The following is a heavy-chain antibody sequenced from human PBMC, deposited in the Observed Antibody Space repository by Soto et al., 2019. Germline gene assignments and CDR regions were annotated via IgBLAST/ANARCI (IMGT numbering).Heavy chain of an antibody. V-gene: IGHV3-23*01. CDR1: GFTFSDYA. Sequence: PGGSLRLSCAASGFTFSDYAMAWVRQAPGKGLEWVSKIGGRDGSTDYADAVKGRFTISRDNTKNTLHLQMSSLRAEDTALYYCAREDSGWYGEFSQHWGQGTLVTVSS. CDR2: IGGRDGST. D-gene: IGHD6-19*01. J-gene: IGHJ1*01. CDR3: AREDSGWYGEFSQH.